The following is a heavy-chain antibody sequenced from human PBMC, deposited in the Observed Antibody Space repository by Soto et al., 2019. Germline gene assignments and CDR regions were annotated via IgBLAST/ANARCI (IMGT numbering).Heavy chain of an antibody. D-gene: IGHD3-22*01. CDR2: VHYSGST. CDR1: GGYIRSKIYY. Sequence: SETLSHTWSVSGGYIRSKIYYWGWLRQPQGKGLEWIATVHYSGSTYYTPSLKNRVTISADTSNNQFSLRLNSVTAADTAVYFFARRHYYDSNRYYTWNWGQGTLV. V-gene: IGHV4-39*01. J-gene: IGHJ4*02. CDR3: ARRHYYDSNRYYTWN.